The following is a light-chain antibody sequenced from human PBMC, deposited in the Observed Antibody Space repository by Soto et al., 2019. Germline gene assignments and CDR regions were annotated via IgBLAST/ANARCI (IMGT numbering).Light chain of an antibody. CDR1: QGILTH. J-gene: IGKJ4*01. CDR2: LAS. Sequence: IQMTQSPSSLSASMGDRVTITCRASQGILTHLAWYQQKPGKAPKLLSHLASSLQTGGPSMFSGSAAVTDFTLTSSSLQPADFATYYCQQSSRDTLTFGRGTNVEIK. V-gene: IGKV1-39*01. CDR3: QQSSRDTLT.